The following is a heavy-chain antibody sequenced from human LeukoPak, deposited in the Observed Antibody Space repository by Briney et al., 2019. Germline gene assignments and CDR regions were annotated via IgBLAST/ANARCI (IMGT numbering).Heavy chain of an antibody. J-gene: IGHJ4*02. Sequence: GGSLRLSCAASGSTFSSYWMHWVRQAPGKGLEWVANIKQDGGEKYYVDSVKGRFTISRDNAKNALFLQMNSLRAEDTAVYYCAGRNFDLWGQGTLVTVSS. CDR2: IKQDGGEK. CDR3: AGRNFDL. V-gene: IGHV3-7*01. CDR1: GSTFSSYW.